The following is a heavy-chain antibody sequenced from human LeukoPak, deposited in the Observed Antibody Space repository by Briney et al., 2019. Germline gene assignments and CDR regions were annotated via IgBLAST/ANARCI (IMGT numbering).Heavy chain of an antibody. CDR3: ARDRTSSDAFDI. Sequence: QAGGSLRLSCAASGFTFSSYAMHWVRQAPGKGLEWVAVISYDGSNKYYADSVKGRFTISRDNSKNTLYLQMNSLRAEDTAVYYCARDRTSSDAFDIWGQGTMVTVSS. V-gene: IGHV3-30-3*01. J-gene: IGHJ3*02. CDR1: GFTFSSYA. CDR2: ISYDGSNK.